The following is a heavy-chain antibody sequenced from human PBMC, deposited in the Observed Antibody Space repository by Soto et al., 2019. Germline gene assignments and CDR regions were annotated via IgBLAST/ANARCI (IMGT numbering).Heavy chain of an antibody. D-gene: IGHD6-13*01. V-gene: IGHV1-2*04. J-gene: IGHJ6*02. CDR2: INPNSGGT. Sequence: ASVKVSCKASGYTFTGYYMHWVRQAPGQGLEWMGWINPNSGGTNYAQKFQGWVTMTRDTSISTAYMELSRLRSDDTAVYYCARAPIAAAGYYYDGMDVWGQGTTVTFSS. CDR3: ARAPIAAAGYYYDGMDV. CDR1: GYTFTGYY.